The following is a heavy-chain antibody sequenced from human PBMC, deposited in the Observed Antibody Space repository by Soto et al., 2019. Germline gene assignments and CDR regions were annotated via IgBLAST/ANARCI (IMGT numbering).Heavy chain of an antibody. J-gene: IGHJ4*02. Sequence: QVQLVQSGAEVKKPGSSVKVSCKASGGTFSSYAISWVRQAPGQGLEWMGGIIPIFGTANYAQKFQGRVTITADESTSTADMELSSLRSEDTAVYYCARIPRYYYDSSGYYGSYFDYWGQGTLVTVSS. CDR2: IIPIFGTA. CDR1: GGTFSSYA. D-gene: IGHD3-22*01. CDR3: ARIPRYYYDSSGYYGSYFDY. V-gene: IGHV1-69*01.